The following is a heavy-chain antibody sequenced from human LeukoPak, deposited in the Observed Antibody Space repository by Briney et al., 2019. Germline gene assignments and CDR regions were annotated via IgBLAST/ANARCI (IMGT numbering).Heavy chain of an antibody. J-gene: IGHJ4*02. D-gene: IGHD2-15*01. CDR1: GYTFNIYW. CDR2: ICPGDSDT. CDR3: ARPPKLADSHYFDY. Sequence: GESLKISCKVSGYTFNIYWIGWVRQMPGKGLEWMGIICPGDSDTRYSPSFEGQVTISVDKSISTAYLQWSSLKASDTAIYYCARPPKLADSHYFDYWGQGTLVTVSS. V-gene: IGHV5-51*01.